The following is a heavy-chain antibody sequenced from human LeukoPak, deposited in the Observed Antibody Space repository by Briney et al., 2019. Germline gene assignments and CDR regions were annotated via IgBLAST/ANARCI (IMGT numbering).Heavy chain of an antibody. CDR2: IREDGGDK. V-gene: IGHV3-7*01. Sequence: GGSPRLSCAASGFTFDNYWMTWVRQAPGKGLEWVANIREDGGDKYYVDSVKGRFTISRDNAKNSLYLQMNSLRAEDTAVYYCAGTLYYFDYWGQGTLVTVSS. CDR1: GFTFDNYW. CDR3: AGTLYYFDY. D-gene: IGHD1-1*01. J-gene: IGHJ4*02.